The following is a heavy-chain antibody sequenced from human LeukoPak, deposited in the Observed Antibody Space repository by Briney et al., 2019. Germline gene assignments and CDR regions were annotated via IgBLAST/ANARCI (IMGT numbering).Heavy chain of an antibody. Sequence: GGSLRLSYAVSGFTFSNYAMSWVRQAPGKGLEWVSSISGSGGSTYYADSVKGRFTISRDGSRNTLYLQMSSLRGEDTALYYCAKLTGSGNALRYYGMDVWGQGTTVTVSS. J-gene: IGHJ6*02. D-gene: IGHD3-10*01. V-gene: IGHV3-23*01. CDR2: ISGSGGST. CDR3: AKLTGSGNALRYYGMDV. CDR1: GFTFSNYA.